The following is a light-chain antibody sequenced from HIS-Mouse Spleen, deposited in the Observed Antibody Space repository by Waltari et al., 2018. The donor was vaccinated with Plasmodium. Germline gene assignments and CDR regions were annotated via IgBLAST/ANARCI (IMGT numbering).Light chain of an antibody. CDR2: SNN. CDR3: AAWDDSRWV. V-gene: IGLV1-44*01. J-gene: IGLJ3*02. Sequence: QSVLTQPPSASGTPGQRVTISCSGSSSNIGSNTVNWYQQLPGTAPKLPIYSNNQRPSGVPDRVSGSKSGTSASLAIRGLQAEDEADYYCAAWDDSRWVFGGGTKLTVL. CDR1: SSNIGSNT.